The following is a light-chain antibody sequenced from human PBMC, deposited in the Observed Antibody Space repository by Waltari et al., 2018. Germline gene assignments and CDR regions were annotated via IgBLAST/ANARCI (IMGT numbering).Light chain of an antibody. CDR2: KTS. CDR1: QRLSSY. Sequence: DIQMTQSPSTLSASVGDRVTLICRASQRLSSYLAWYQQKPGKAPKLLIYKTSSLETGVPSSVSGTGSGTEFTLTISSLQPDDIATYYCQQYNSYPFTFGPGTKVDIK. V-gene: IGKV1-5*03. J-gene: IGKJ3*01. CDR3: QQYNSYPFT.